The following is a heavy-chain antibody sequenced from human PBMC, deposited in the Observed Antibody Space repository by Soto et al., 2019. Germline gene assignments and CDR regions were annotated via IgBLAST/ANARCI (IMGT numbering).Heavy chain of an antibody. CDR2: IIPIFGTA. CDR1: GGTYSSCA. J-gene: IGHJ5*02. D-gene: IGHD3-22*01. V-gene: IGHV1-69*01. Sequence: SVKVSCKDSGGTYSSCAMRWVRQDPGQGLEWMGGIIPIFGTANYAQKFQGRVTITADESTSTAYMELSSLRSEDTAVYYCARDRGPPMIVVGAVRWFDPWGQGTLVTVSS. CDR3: ARDRGPPMIVVGAVRWFDP.